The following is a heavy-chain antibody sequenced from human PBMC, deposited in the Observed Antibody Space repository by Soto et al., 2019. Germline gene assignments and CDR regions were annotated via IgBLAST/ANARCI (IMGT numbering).Heavy chain of an antibody. CDR3: AKDQGGGYSYGFGY. Sequence: VQLVESGGGVVQPGRSLRLSCAASGFTFSSYGMHWVRQAPGKGLEWVAVISYDGSNKYYADSVKGRFTISRDNSKNTLYLQMNSLRAEDTAVYYCAKDQGGGYSYGFGYWGQGTLVTVSS. J-gene: IGHJ4*02. D-gene: IGHD5-18*01. CDR2: ISYDGSNK. CDR1: GFTFSSYG. V-gene: IGHV3-30*18.